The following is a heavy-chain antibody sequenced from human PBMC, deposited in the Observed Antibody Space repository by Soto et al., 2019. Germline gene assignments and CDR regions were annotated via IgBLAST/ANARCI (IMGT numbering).Heavy chain of an antibody. V-gene: IGHV3-33*01. J-gene: IGHJ6*02. Sequence: GGSLRLSCAASGFTFSSYGMHWVRQAPGKGLEWVAVIWNDGSNKYYADSVKGRFTISRDNSKNTLYLQMNSLSAEDTAVYYCARDNDFWSGCYGYGMDVWGQGTTVTVSS. D-gene: IGHD3-3*01. CDR1: GFTFSSYG. CDR3: ARDNDFWSGCYGYGMDV. CDR2: IWNDGSNK.